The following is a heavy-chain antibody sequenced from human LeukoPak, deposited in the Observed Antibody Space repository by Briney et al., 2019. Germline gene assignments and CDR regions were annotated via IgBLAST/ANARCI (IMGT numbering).Heavy chain of an antibody. V-gene: IGHV3-23*01. CDR1: GFTFSSYG. CDR2: ISGSGGST. Sequence: GGTLRLSCAASGFTFSSYGMSWVRQAPGKGLEWVSAISGSGGSTYYADSVKGRFTISRDNSKNTLYLQMNSLRAEDTAVYYCAKDGRSPVLYWFDPWGQGTLVTVSS. CDR3: AKDGRSPVLYWFDP. J-gene: IGHJ5*02.